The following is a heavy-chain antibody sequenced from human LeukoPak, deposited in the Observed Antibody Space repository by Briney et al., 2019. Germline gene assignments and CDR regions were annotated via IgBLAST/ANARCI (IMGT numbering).Heavy chain of an antibody. J-gene: IGHJ6*04. CDR1: GFTFSSYW. D-gene: IGHD3-10*02. CDR2: INNDGSST. V-gene: IGHV3-74*01. CDR3: AELGITMIGGV. Sequence: PGGSLRLSCAASGFTFSSYWMHWVRQVPGKGLVWVSRINNDGSSTTHADSVKGRFTISRDNAKNTLYLQMNSLRAEDTAVYYCAELGITMIGGVWGKGTTVTISS.